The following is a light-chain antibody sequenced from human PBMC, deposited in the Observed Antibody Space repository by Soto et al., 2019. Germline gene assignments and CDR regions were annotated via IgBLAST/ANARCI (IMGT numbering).Light chain of an antibody. CDR3: QQLNSYPRT. CDR1: QGMSSY. V-gene: IGKV1-9*01. J-gene: IGKJ3*01. Sequence: IQLTQSPSSLSASVGDRVTVTCRASQGMSSYLAWYQQKPGKAPKLLIYGASTLQSGVPSRFSGSGSGTDFALTISRLQPEDFATYYCQQLNSYPRTFGPGTRVDVK. CDR2: GAS.